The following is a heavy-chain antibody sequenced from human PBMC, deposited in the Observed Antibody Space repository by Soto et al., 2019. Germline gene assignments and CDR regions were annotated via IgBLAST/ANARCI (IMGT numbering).Heavy chain of an antibody. J-gene: IGHJ4*02. V-gene: IGHV3-53*01. Sequence: EVQLVESGGGLIQPGGSLRLSCAVSGFTVSNNYMSWVRQAPGKGLEGVSVIYSGGYTAYGDSVKGRFTISRDNSKNTLSPQMNARGAADPAGFSWATPPGGGGYWGQGTLVTVSS. CDR1: GFTVSNNY. CDR2: IYSGGYT. CDR3: ATPPGGGGY. D-gene: IGHD3-10*01.